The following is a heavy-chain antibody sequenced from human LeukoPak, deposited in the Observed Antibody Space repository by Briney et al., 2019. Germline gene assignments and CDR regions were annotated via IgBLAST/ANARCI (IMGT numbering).Heavy chain of an antibody. CDR1: GGSVSSGSYY. CDR2: IHYSGST. Sequence: KPSETLSLTCTVSGGSVSSGSYYWSWIRQPPGKGLEWIGYIHYSGSTNYNPSLKSRVTISVDTSKNQFSLKLRSVTAADTAVYYCARVPGGGTAANWGQGTMVTVSS. CDR3: ARVPGGGTAAN. V-gene: IGHV4-61*01. D-gene: IGHD1-7*01. J-gene: IGHJ3*01.